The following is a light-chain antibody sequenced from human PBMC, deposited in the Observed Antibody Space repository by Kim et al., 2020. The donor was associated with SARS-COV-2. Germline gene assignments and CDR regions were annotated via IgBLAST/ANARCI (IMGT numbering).Light chain of an antibody. Sequence: GQSVTTACPGTSRHIGAFNYASWCQQHPGKAPKLLIYDVSQRPSGISNRCSGSTSGYTASLTISGLQAEDEADYYCSSYTNANTRLFGPGTKVTVL. CDR1: SRHIGAFNY. J-gene: IGLJ1*01. V-gene: IGLV2-14*03. CDR2: DVS. CDR3: SSYTNANTRL.